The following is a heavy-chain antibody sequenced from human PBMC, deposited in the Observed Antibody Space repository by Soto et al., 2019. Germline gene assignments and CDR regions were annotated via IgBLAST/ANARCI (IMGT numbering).Heavy chain of an antibody. CDR2: ISDSGST. D-gene: IGHD2-2*01. Sequence: EVQLLESGGALVQPGGSLRLSCAASGFTFSNHAMNWVRQAPGKGLEWVSTISDSGSTYYADSVKGRFTISRDNSKITLYLQMNSLRAEDTAVYYCARDPGGHYCTSTSCLYFFDHLGQGTLVIVSS. CDR1: GFTFSNHA. J-gene: IGHJ4*02. V-gene: IGHV3-23*01. CDR3: ARDPGGHYCTSTSCLYFFDH.